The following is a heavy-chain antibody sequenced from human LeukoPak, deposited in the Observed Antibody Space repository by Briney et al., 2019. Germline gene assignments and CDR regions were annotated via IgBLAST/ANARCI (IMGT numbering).Heavy chain of an antibody. CDR3: ARVMITFGGVIVLPFDY. CDR1: GYTFTSYG. J-gene: IGHJ4*02. Sequence: ASVKVSCKASGYTFTSYGISWVRQAPGQGLEWMGWISACNGNTNYAQKLQGRVAMTTDTSTSTAYMELRSLRSDDTAVYYCARVMITFGGVIVLPFDYWGQGTLVTVSS. CDR2: ISACNGNT. V-gene: IGHV1-18*01. D-gene: IGHD3-16*02.